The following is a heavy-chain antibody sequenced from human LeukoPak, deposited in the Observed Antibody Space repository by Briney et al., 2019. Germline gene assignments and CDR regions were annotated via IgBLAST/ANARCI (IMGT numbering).Heavy chain of an antibody. V-gene: IGHV1-46*01. J-gene: IGHJ4*02. D-gene: IGHD3-22*01. CDR2: INPSGGST. Sequence: ASVKVSCKASGYTFTSYYMHWVRQAPGQGLEWMGIINPSGGSTSYAQKFQGRVTMTRDTSTSTVYMELSSLRSEDTAVYYCAREGDYDSSGYYPYFDYWGQGTLVTVSS. CDR1: GYTFTSYY. CDR3: AREGDYDSSGYYPYFDY.